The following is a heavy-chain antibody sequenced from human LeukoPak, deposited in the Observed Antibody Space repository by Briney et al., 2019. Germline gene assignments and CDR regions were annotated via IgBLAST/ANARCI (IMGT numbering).Heavy chain of an antibody. CDR3: ATYSGVWDLLN. J-gene: IGHJ4*02. CDR1: GYSFSNYW. V-gene: IGHV5-51*01. CDR2: IYPGDSDT. D-gene: IGHD1-26*01. Sequence: GGXXKISCKGSGYSFSNYWIGWVRQMPGKGLEWMGIIYPGDSDTRYSPSFQGHVTISADNSISTAYLQWSSLKASDTAMYYCATYSGVWDLLNWGQGTLVAVSS.